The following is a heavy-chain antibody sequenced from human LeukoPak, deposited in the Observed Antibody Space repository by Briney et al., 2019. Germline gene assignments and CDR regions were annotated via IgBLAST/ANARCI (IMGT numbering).Heavy chain of an antibody. CDR1: GFTFSIYS. Sequence: GSLRLSCAASGFTFSIYSMNWIRQPPGKGLEWIGEINHSGSTNYNPSLKSRVTISVDTSKNQFSLKLSSVTAADTAVYYCARVVRKSGYSYGTNYYYYGMDVWGQGTTVTVSS. D-gene: IGHD5-18*01. J-gene: IGHJ6*02. V-gene: IGHV4-34*01. CDR3: ARVVRKSGYSYGTNYYYYGMDV. CDR2: INHSGST.